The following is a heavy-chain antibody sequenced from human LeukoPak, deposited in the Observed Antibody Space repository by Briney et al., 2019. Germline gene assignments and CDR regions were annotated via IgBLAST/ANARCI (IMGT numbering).Heavy chain of an antibody. V-gene: IGHV3-7*01. CDR2: IKQDGSEK. CDR1: GFTFSSYW. Sequence: GGSLRLSCAASGFTFSSYWMSWVRQAPGKGLEWVANIKQDGSEKYYVDSVKGRFTISRDNAKNSLYLQTNSLRAEDTAVYYCARGHYYGSSGYYYVGYWGQGTLVTVSS. D-gene: IGHD3-22*01. CDR3: ARGHYYGSSGYYYVGY. J-gene: IGHJ4*02.